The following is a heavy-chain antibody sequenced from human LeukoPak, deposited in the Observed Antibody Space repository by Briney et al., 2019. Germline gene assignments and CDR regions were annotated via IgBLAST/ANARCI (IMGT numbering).Heavy chain of an antibody. D-gene: IGHD2-15*01. J-gene: IGHJ6*03. CDR2: MNPNSGNT. CDR1: GYTFTSYD. V-gene: IGHV1-8*01. CDR3: ARGRRSRVAATTGYYYYMDV. Sequence: GASVKVSCKASGYTFTSYDINWVRQATGQGLEWMGWMNPNSGNTGYAQKFQGRVTMTRNTSISTAYMELSSLRSEDPAVYYCARGRRSRVAATTGYYYYMDVWGKGTTVTVSS.